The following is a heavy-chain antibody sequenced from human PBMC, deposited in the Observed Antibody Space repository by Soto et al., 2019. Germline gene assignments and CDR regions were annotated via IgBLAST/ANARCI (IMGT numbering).Heavy chain of an antibody. D-gene: IGHD4-17*01. CDR2: MNSKAYGGTT. J-gene: IGHJ4*02. V-gene: IGHV3-15*07. CDR1: GFIFGDAW. Sequence: EVQLVESGGGLVKPGGSLRVSCVASGFIFGDAWMNWVRQAPGKGLEWVGRMNSKAYGGTTDYAAPVKGRFIISRDDSKNTLYLKMNSLKTEDTAVYYCTTDVPDYGGNSGVGYWGQGTLVTVSS. CDR3: TTDVPDYGGNSGVGY.